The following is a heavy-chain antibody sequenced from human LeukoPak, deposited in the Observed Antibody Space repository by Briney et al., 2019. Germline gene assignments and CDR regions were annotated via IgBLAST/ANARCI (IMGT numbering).Heavy chain of an antibody. CDR3: ARADGVGVVTPYFQH. CDR1: GFTFSSYW. Sequence: QTGGSLRLSCAASGFTFSSYWMSWVRQVPGKGLEWVANIKQDGSEKHYVDSVKGRFTISRDNAKNSLYLQMNSLRAEDTAVYYCARADGVGVVTPYFQHWGQGTLVTVSS. V-gene: IGHV3-7*01. CDR2: IKQDGSEK. J-gene: IGHJ1*01. D-gene: IGHD4-23*01.